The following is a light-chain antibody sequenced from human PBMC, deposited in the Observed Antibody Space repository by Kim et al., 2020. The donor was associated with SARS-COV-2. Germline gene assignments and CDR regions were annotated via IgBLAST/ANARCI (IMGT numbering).Light chain of an antibody. CDR2: GNS. CDR3: QSYDSSLSGSV. V-gene: IGLV1-40*01. Sequence: RVTSSCTGSSSNIGAGYDVHWYQQPPGPAPKLLIYGNSNRPSGVPDRFSGSKSGTSASLAITGLQAEDEADYYCQSYDSSLSGSVFGGGTKVTVL. J-gene: IGLJ2*01. CDR1: SSNIGAGYD.